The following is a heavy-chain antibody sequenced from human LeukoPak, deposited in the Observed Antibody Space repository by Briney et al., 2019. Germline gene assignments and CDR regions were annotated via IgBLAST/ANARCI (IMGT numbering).Heavy chain of an antibody. J-gene: IGHJ4*02. V-gene: IGHV4-4*07. CDR2: IYSSGST. D-gene: IGHD3-10*01. Sequence: SETLSLTCTASGGSISSYYWSWIRQPAGKGLEWIGRIYSSGSTNYNPSLKSRVTMSVDTSKNQFSLKLGSVTAADTAVYYCARNYYGSGSYFDEYYFDYWGQGTLVTVSS. CDR1: GGSISSYY. CDR3: ARNYYGSGSYFDEYYFDY.